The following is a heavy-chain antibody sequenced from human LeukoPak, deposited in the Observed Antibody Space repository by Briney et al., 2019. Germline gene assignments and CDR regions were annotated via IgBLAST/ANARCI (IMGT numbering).Heavy chain of an antibody. Sequence: SETLSLTCSVSGDSFSSSSYYWGWLRQPPGKVLAWIGSINYSGTTYYNPSLKSRVTISVDTSKNQFSLRLSSVTVADTAVYYCARLSIVGATSSYYMDVWGKGTTVTVSS. CDR1: GDSFSSSSYY. D-gene: IGHD1-26*01. V-gene: IGHV4-39*01. CDR3: ARLSIVGATSSYYMDV. J-gene: IGHJ6*03. CDR2: INYSGTT.